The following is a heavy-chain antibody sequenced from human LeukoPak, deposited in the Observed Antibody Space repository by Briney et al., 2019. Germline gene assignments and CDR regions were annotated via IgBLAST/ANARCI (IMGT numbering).Heavy chain of an antibody. CDR3: TRAPRKAWFDP. V-gene: IGHV4-59*01. CDR1: NGPINTYQ. J-gene: IGHJ5*02. CDR2: TSYSGNT. D-gene: IGHD1-14*01. Sequence: AETLSLTCTVSNGPINTYQWSWIRQPPGKGLEWIGYTSYSGNTNYNPSLKSRVTMSVDTSRKQFSLRLTSVTAADTAVYYCTRAPRKAWFDPWGQGTLVTVSS.